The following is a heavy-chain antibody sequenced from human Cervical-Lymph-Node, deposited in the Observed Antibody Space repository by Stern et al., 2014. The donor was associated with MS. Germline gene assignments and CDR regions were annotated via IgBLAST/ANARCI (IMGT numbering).Heavy chain of an antibody. CDR1: GGSFSGYY. CDR2: INHSGST. V-gene: IGHV4-34*01. J-gene: IGHJ4*02. Sequence: QVQLQQWGAGLLKPSETLSLTCAVYGGSFSGYYWSWIRQPPGKGLEWIGEINHSGSTNYNPSLKSRVTISVDTSKNQFSLKLSSVTAADTAVYYCARTTIFGVVTGGGTAHFDYWGQGTLVTVSS. CDR3: ARTTIFGVVTGGGTAHFDY. D-gene: IGHD3-3*01.